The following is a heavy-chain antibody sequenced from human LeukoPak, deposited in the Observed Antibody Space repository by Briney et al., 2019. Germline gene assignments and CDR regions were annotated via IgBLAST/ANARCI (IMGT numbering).Heavy chain of an antibody. CDR1: GFIVSSKY. Sequence: GGSLRLSCAASGFIVSSKYMSWVRQAPGMGLEWVSIIYSGGRTYYADSVKGRFTISRDNSKNTLYLQMNSLRAEDTAVYYCARDPEATVTSFDYWGQGTLVTVSS. V-gene: IGHV3-53*05. CDR2: IYSGGRT. CDR3: ARDPEATVTSFDY. J-gene: IGHJ4*02. D-gene: IGHD4-17*01.